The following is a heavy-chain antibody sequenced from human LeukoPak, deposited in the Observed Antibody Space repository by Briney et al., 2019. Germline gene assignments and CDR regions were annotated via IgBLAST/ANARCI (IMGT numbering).Heavy chain of an antibody. J-gene: IGHJ1*01. CDR1: GFTFSSHN. Sequence: PGGSLRLSCAASGFTFSSHNMNWVRQAPGKGLEWVSYISTSSTIVYYAESVKGRFTISRDNAKTSLYLQMNSLRAEDTAVYYCARDRTGYQHWGQGTLVTVSS. V-gene: IGHV3-48*01. CDR2: ISTSSTIV. D-gene: IGHD3-9*01. CDR3: ARDRTGYQH.